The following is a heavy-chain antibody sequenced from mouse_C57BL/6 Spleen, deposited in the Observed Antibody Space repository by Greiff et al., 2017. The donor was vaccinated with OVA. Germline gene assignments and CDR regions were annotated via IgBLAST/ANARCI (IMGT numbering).Heavy chain of an antibody. CDR3: TSYDSKSPFAY. Sequence: VQLQQSGAELVRPGASVKLSCTASGFNIKDDYMHWVKQRPEQGLEWIGWIDPENGDTEYASKFQGKATITADTSSNTAYLQLSSLTSEDTAVYYCTSYDSKSPFAYWGQGTLVTVSA. CDR2: IDPENGDT. CDR1: GFNIKDDY. J-gene: IGHJ3*01. V-gene: IGHV14-4*01. D-gene: IGHD2-4*01.